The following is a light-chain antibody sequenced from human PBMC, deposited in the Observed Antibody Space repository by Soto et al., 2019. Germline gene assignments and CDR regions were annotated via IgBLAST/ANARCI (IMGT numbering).Light chain of an antibody. CDR2: EVS. CDR3: SSYTSSSTLVV. CDR1: ISDVGGHNY. J-gene: IGLJ2*01. V-gene: IGLV2-14*01. Sequence: QSALTQPASVSGSPGQSITISCTGTISDVGGHNYVSWYQQHPGKAPKLMIYEVSYRPSGVSNRFSGSKSGNTASLTISGLQAEDEADYYCSSYTSSSTLVVFGGGTKLTVL.